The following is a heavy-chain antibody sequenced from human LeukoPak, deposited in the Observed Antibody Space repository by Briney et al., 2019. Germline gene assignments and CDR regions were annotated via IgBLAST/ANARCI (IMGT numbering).Heavy chain of an antibody. CDR2: IYYSGST. CDR3: ARRIVVVPAAMMDYFDY. CDR1: GGSISSSSYY. D-gene: IGHD2-2*01. Sequence: PSETLSLTCTVSGGSISSSSYYWGWIRQPPGKGLEWIGSIYYSGSTYYNPSLKSRVTISVDTSKNQFSLKLSSVTAADTAVYYCARRIVVVPAAMMDYFDYWGQGTLVTVSS. J-gene: IGHJ4*02. V-gene: IGHV4-39*01.